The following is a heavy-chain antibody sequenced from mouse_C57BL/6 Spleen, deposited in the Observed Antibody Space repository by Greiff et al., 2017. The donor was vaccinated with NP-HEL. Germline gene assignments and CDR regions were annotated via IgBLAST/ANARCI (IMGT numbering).Heavy chain of an antibody. V-gene: IGHV1-42*01. D-gene: IGHD1-1*01. CDR3: AYYYGSSYGCAD. Sequence: EVQLQQSGPELVKPGASVKISCKASGYSFTGYYMNWVKQSPEKSLEWIGEINPSTGGTTYNQKFKAKATLTVDKSSSTAYMQLKSLTSEDSAVYYCAYYYGSSYGCADWGQGTLVTVSA. J-gene: IGHJ3*01. CDR1: GYSFTGYY. CDR2: INPSTGGT.